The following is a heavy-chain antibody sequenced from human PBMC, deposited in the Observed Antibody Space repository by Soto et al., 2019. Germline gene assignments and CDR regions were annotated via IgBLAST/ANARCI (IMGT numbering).Heavy chain of an antibody. J-gene: IGHJ6*02. CDR3: ARVNLDYVTGMDV. CDR1: GGSISTSVYY. CDR2: IYYSGSA. D-gene: IGHD4-17*01. V-gene: IGHV4-39*07. Sequence: SETLSLTCTVSGGSISTSVYYWGWIRQPPGRGLEWMANIYYSGSAYYNPSLKSRVSTSVDTSKNQFSLKLRSVTAADTAVYYCARVNLDYVTGMDVWGPGTTVT.